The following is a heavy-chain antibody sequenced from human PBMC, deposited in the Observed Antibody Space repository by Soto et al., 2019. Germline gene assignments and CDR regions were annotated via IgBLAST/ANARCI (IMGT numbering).Heavy chain of an antibody. CDR3: ARSGGLCGGSACYPHWFDF. CDR2: IFAGSAGT. D-gene: IGHD2-21*01. Sequence: PGGSLRLSCGASGFAFSTYAMDWVRQAPGKGLEWVSTIFAGSAGTKYADSVKGRFSISRDNPLNTLYLQMNSLRAEDTAVYYCARSGGLCGGSACYPHWFDFWGHGTLVTVSS. CDR1: GFAFSTYA. J-gene: IGHJ5*01. V-gene: IGHV3-23*01.